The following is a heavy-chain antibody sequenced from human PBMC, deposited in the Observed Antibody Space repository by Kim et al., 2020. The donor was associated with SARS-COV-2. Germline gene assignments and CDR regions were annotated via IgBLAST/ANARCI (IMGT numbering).Heavy chain of an antibody. Sequence: SETLSLTCTVSGAAFDDYYWSWIRQPPGKGLEWIGYIHYIGKDNYNPSLKSRVTISLDGSKNQFSLKLNSVTAADSAVYYCARKRVDSSGFIDSWGQGTLVTVSS. CDR3: ARKRVDSSGFIDS. CDR1: GAAFDDYY. D-gene: IGHD3-22*01. V-gene: IGHV4-59*01. CDR2: IHYIGKD. J-gene: IGHJ4*02.